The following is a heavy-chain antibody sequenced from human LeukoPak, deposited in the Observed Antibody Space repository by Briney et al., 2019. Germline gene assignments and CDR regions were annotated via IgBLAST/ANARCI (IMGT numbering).Heavy chain of an antibody. D-gene: IGHD1-14*01. CDR1: GYSFTSYW. CDR2: IYPCDSQN. J-gene: IGHJ6*03. CDR3: ARHPTGYMEV. Sequence: GESLKISCKGSGYSFTSYWIGWGRQRSREGPGWVGIIYPCDSQNRYSPFFQGQVTISADKSISTAYLQWSSLKASDTAMYYCARHPTGYMEVWGKGTTVTVSS. V-gene: IGHV5-51*01.